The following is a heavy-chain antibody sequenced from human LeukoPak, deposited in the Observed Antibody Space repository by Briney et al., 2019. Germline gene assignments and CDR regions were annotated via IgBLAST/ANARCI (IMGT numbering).Heavy chain of an antibody. CDR3: ASLIAAALRGAFDI. Sequence: SETLSLNCTVSGGSISSSSYYWGWIRQPPGKGLEWIGSIYYSGSTYYNPSLKSRVTISVDTSKNQFSLKLSSVTAADTAVYYCASLIAAALRGAFDIWGQGTMVTVSS. D-gene: IGHD6-13*01. J-gene: IGHJ3*02. CDR2: IYYSGST. CDR1: GGSISSSSYY. V-gene: IGHV4-39*01.